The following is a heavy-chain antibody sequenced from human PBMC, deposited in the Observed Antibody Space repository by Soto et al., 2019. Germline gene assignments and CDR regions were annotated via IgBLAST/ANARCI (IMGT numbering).Heavy chain of an antibody. J-gene: IGHJ5*02. CDR3: ARGEGYSDKPWFDP. V-gene: IGHV1-69*02. Sequence: QVQLVQSGAEVKKPGSSVKVSCKASGGTFSSYTISWVRQAPGQGLEWMGMIIPILGIANYAQKFQGRVTITAEQSASTANMELSSLRSEDTAVDDCARGEGYSDKPWFDPWGQGTLVAVSS. D-gene: IGHD5-12*01. CDR1: GGTFSSYT. CDR2: IIPILGIA.